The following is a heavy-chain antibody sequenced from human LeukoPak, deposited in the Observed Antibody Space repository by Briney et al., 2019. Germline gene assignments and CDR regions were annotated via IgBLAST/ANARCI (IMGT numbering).Heavy chain of an antibody. CDR1: GGSISSYY. J-gene: IGHJ5*02. CDR2: IYYSGST. Sequence: PSETLSLTCTVSGGSISSYYWGWVRQPPGKGLGWIGSIYYSGSTYYNPSLKSRVTISVDTSKNQFSLKLSSVTAADTAVYYCARDIRPGISHDWFAPWGQGTLVTVSS. CDR3: ARDIRPGISHDWFAP. D-gene: IGHD3-10*01. V-gene: IGHV4-39*07.